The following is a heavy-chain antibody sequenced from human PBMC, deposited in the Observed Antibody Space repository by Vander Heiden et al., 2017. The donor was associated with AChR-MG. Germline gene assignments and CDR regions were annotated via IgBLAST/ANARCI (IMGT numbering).Heavy chain of an antibody. CDR1: GFSLSTREMC. J-gene: IGHJ4*02. D-gene: IGHD1-26*01. CDR3: ARISGSYKFDY. Sequence: QVTLRASGPALVKPTQTLTLTCTLSGFSLSTREMCVSWNRQPPGKDLEWLALIDWDDDKYYSTSLKTRLTISKDTSKDQVVLTMTNMDPVDTATYYCARISGSYKFDYWGQGTLVTVSS. V-gene: IGHV2-70*01. CDR2: IDWDDDK.